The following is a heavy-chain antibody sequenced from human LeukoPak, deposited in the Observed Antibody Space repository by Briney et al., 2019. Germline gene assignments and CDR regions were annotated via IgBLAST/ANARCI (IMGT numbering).Heavy chain of an antibody. CDR1: GFTFSDYY. Sequence: RGSLRLSCAASGFTFSDYYMSWIRQAPGKGLEWVSYISSSGSTIYYADSVKGRFTISRDNAKNSLFLQMNSLRAEDTAVYYCARGSGSGSYYKQDFDYWGQGTLVTVSS. D-gene: IGHD3-10*01. J-gene: IGHJ4*02. V-gene: IGHV3-11*04. CDR2: ISSSGSTI. CDR3: ARGSGSGSYYKQDFDY.